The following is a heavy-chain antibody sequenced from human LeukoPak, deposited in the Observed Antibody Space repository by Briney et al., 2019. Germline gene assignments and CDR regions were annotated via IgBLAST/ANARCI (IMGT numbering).Heavy chain of an antibody. Sequence: PSETLSLTCTVSGGSINSGSYYWSWIRQPAGKGLEWIGRIYRSGRTNYNPSLKSRVTISVDTSKNQLSLKLSSVTAADTAVYYCARGSRNYYDSSDYYYADYWGQGTLVTVSS. J-gene: IGHJ4*02. CDR1: GGSINSGSYY. V-gene: IGHV4-61*02. D-gene: IGHD3-22*01. CDR2: IYRSGRT. CDR3: ARGSRNYYDSSDYYYADY.